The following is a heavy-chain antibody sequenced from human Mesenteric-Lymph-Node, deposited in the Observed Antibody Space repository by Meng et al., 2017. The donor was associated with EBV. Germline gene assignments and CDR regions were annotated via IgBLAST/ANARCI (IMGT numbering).Heavy chain of an antibody. CDR1: GFSLSTSGMA. V-gene: IGHV2-5*02. Sequence: IHLKEVGPTGVKPTQTLTVTCSFSGFSLSTSGMAVGWVRQPPGKAPEWLALIFWDDDERYSPSLKSRLTISRDTSENQVVLTMTNMAPEDTATYYCARIWITLDHWGQGALVTASS. J-gene: IGHJ4*02. CDR3: ARIWITLDH. D-gene: IGHD3-10*01. CDR2: IFWDDDE.